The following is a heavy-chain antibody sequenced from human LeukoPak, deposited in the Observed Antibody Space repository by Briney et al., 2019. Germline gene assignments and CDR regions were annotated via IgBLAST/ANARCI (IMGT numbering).Heavy chain of an antibody. J-gene: IGHJ4*02. D-gene: IGHD3-10*01. V-gene: IGHV3-23*01. CDR2: ISGSGGST. CDR1: GFTFSSYE. Sequence: PGGSLRLSCAASGFTFSSYEMNWVRQAPGKGLEWVSAISGSGGSTYYADSVKGRFTISRDNSKNTLYLQMNSLRAEDTAVYYCAKDAWFGELLDFDYWGQGTLVTVSS. CDR3: AKDAWFGELLDFDY.